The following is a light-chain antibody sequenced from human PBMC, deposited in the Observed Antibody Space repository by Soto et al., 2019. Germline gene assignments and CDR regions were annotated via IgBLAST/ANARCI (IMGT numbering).Light chain of an antibody. CDR1: SSNIGAGYD. Sequence: QSVLTQPPSVSGAPGQSVTISCTGTSSNIGAGYDIHWYQQPPGTAPKLVIYNNHNRPSGVPDRFSGSKSGTSGSLAITGLQAEDEADYFCQSYDSSLIVSKVFGTGTKVTVL. CDR2: NNH. CDR3: QSYDSSLIVSKV. V-gene: IGLV1-40*01. J-gene: IGLJ1*01.